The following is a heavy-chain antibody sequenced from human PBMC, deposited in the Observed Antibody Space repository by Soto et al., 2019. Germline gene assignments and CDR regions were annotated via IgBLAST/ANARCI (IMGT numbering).Heavy chain of an antibody. J-gene: IGHJ4*02. CDR1: EFSFNSHY. V-gene: IGHV3-48*01. CDR2: INRDSSII. D-gene: IGHD2-21*02. Sequence: EEQLVESGGGVVQPGGSLRLSCAASEFSFNSHYMTWVRQPPGKGLEWDSSINRDSSIIYYADSVRGRFTISRDNAQNSLYLQMNSLSADDTAVYFCLNGDYYVGQGTLVTVSS. CDR3: LNGDYY.